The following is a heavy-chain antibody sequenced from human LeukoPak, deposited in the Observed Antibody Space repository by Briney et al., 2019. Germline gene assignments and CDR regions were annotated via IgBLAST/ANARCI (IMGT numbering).Heavy chain of an antibody. Sequence: SVKVSCKASGGTFYSYAVSWVRQAPGQGLEWVGRIIPVFGITNYAQKFRDRVTITADESTSAAYMELSNLKSDDTAVYYCARGYNYGDRRYYFDVWGQGTLVTVSS. CDR1: GGTFYSYA. D-gene: IGHD4-17*01. J-gene: IGHJ4*02. CDR3: ARGYNYGDRRYYFDV. CDR2: IIPVFGIT. V-gene: IGHV1-69*13.